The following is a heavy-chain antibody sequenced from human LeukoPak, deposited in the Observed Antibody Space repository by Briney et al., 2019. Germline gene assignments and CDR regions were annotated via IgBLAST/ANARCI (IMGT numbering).Heavy chain of an antibody. CDR1: GFTVSSNY. CDR2: IYSGGST. Sequence: PGGSLRLSCAASGFTVSSNYMSWVRQAPGKGLEWVSVIYSGGSTYYADSVKGRFTISRDNSKNTLYLQMNSLRAEDTAVYYCAVRTYGDYAGELDYWGQGTLVTVSS. J-gene: IGHJ4*02. D-gene: IGHD4-17*01. CDR3: AVRTYGDYAGELDY. V-gene: IGHV3-66*01.